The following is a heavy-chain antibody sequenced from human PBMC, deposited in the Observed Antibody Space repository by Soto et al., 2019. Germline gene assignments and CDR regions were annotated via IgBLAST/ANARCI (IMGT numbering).Heavy chain of an antibody. CDR2: LNIDGKST. J-gene: IGHJ5*02. CDR3: AREDCSGGSCGWLDP. CDR1: GFTFSSYW. D-gene: IGHD2-15*01. Sequence: GGSLRLSCTASGFTFSSYWMHWVRQIPGKGPVWVSRLNIDGKSTSYADFVKGRFTISRDNAKNTLYLQMNSLRAEDTAVYYCAREDCSGGSCGWLDPWGRGTLVTVSS. V-gene: IGHV3-74*01.